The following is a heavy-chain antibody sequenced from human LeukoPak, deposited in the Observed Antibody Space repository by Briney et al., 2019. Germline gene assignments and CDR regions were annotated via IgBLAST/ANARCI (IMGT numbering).Heavy chain of an antibody. J-gene: IGHJ4*02. D-gene: IGHD1-1*01. V-gene: IGHV3-30*04. Sequence: GGSLRLSCAASGFTFSPYAMHWLRQAPGKGLEWVAFVLYDGNNEYYADSVKGRFTISRDNSKNTLYLQMNSLRAEDTAVYYCARDSERRASLDYWGQGTLVSVCS. CDR1: GFTFSPYA. CDR3: ARDSERRASLDY. CDR2: VLYDGNNE.